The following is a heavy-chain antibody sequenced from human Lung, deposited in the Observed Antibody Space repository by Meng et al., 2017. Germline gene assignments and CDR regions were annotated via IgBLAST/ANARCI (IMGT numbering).Heavy chain of an antibody. CDR3: TGVGHKNWFDF. CDR2: TYYRSKWYS. CDR1: GDIVSSNLPA. D-gene: IGHD2-21*01. Sequence: QLQQDGPGLVKPSEILPPACHISGDIVSSNLPAWNWVRHSPSRGLERLGRTYYRSKWYSDYATSVRSRITINADTSKNQFSLQLNSLTPEDTAVYYCTGVGHKNWFDFWGQGTLVTVSS. V-gene: IGHV6-1*01. J-gene: IGHJ5*01.